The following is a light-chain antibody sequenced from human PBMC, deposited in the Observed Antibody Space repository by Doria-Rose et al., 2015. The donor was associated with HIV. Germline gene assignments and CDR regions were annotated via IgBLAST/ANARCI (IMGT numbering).Light chain of an antibody. V-gene: IGKV3-20*01. J-gene: IGKJ1*01. CDR1: QSFSSTY. CDR3: HQYGTSWT. CDR2: DGS. Sequence: TQSPGTLSLSPGERATLSCRASQSFSSTYLAWYQQKPGQAPSLLIYDGSTSATSIPDGFSASGSGTDFTLTINRLEPEDFALYYCHQYGTSWTFGQGTKVEI.